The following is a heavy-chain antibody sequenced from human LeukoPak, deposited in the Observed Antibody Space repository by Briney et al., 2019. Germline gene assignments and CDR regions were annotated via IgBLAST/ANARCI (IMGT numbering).Heavy chain of an antibody. D-gene: IGHD6-19*01. Sequence: PGESLRLSCAASGFTFTNYAMNWVRQAPGKGLEWVSSISSSSSYIYYADSVKGRFTISRDNAKNSLYLQMNSLRAEDTAVYYCARDLAAVAVNWGQGTLVTVSS. CDR2: ISSSSSYI. CDR1: GFTFTNYA. J-gene: IGHJ4*02. V-gene: IGHV3-21*01. CDR3: ARDLAAVAVN.